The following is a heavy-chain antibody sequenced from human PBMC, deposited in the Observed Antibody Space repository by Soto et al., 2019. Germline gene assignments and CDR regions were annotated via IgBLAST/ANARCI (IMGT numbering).Heavy chain of an antibody. Sequence: SETLSLTCTVSGGSVSSGSYYWSWIRRPPGKGLEWIGYIYYSGSTNYNPSLKSRVTISVDTSKNQFSLKLSSVTAADTAVYYCASADYGDYVIYFDYWGQGTLVTVSS. J-gene: IGHJ4*02. V-gene: IGHV4-61*01. CDR2: IYYSGST. CDR3: ASADYGDYVIYFDY. CDR1: GGSVSSGSYY. D-gene: IGHD4-17*01.